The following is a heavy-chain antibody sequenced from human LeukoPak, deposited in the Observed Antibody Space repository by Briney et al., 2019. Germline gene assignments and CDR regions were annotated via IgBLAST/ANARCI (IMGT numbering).Heavy chain of an antibody. Sequence: ASVKVSCMTSGYTFTKFAIHWVRQAPGQRLEWMGWINTGNGQTKYSENFEGRVTMTRDTSTSTIYVEVRSLTSEDTGLYYCARYFGSGSYLDYWGQGTLLTVSS. CDR1: GYTFTKFA. J-gene: IGHJ4*02. CDR2: INTGNGQT. CDR3: ARYFGSGSYLDY. D-gene: IGHD3-10*01. V-gene: IGHV1-3*04.